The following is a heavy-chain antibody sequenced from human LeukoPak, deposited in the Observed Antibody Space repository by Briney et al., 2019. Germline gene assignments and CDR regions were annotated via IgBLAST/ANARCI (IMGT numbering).Heavy chain of an antibody. CDR3: ARDYYYDTSELQSYYYYYYMDV. Sequence: AGGSLRLSCAASGFTFSSYAMSWVRQAPGKGLEWVAFIRYDGSNKYYADSVKGRFTISRDNSKNTLYLQMNSLRAEDTAVYYCARDYYYDTSELQSYYYYYYMDVWGKGTTVTISS. CDR1: GFTFSSYA. CDR2: IRYDGSNK. V-gene: IGHV3-30*02. D-gene: IGHD3-22*01. J-gene: IGHJ6*03.